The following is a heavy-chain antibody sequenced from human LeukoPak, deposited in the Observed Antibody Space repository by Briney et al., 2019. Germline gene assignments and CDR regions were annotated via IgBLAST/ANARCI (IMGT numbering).Heavy chain of an antibody. V-gene: IGHV3-21*01. D-gene: IGHD1-7*01. Sequence: GGSLRLSCAASGFSLSSYSMDWVRQAPGKGLEWVSSISSSSSYIYYADSVKGRFTISRDNAKNSLYLQMNSLRAEDTAVYYCARDDNWNYSLDYWGQGTLVTVSS. J-gene: IGHJ4*02. CDR3: ARDDNWNYSLDY. CDR1: GFSLSSYS. CDR2: ISSSSSYI.